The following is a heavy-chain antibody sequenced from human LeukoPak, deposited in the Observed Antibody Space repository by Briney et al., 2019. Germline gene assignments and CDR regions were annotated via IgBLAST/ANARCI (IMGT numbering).Heavy chain of an antibody. Sequence: GGSLRLSCAASGFAVASNYMSWVRQAPEKGLEWVSILYSAGATYYADSVRGRFTITRGTSKNTLNLQMNSLRADDTAIYYCASGEVGVRKFYSDPFHYWGQGTLVTVSS. CDR3: ASGEVGVRKFYSDPFHY. CDR1: GFAVASNY. V-gene: IGHV3-53*01. CDR2: LYSAGAT. J-gene: IGHJ4*02. D-gene: IGHD2-15*01.